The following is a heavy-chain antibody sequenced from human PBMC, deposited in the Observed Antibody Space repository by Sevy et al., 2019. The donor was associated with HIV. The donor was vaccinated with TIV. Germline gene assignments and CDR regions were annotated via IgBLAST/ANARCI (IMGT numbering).Heavy chain of an antibody. V-gene: IGHV4-34*01. J-gene: IGHJ6*02. CDR3: ARSRRLGITIFGVVITYGMDV. CDR1: GGSFSGYY. CDR2: INHSGST. Sequence: SETLSLTCAVYGGSFSGYYWNWIRQSPGKGLEWIGEINHSGSTHYNPSLKSRVTISVDTSKNQFSLRLNSVTAADTAVYYCARSRRLGITIFGVVITYGMDVWGQGTTVTVSS. D-gene: IGHD3-3*01.